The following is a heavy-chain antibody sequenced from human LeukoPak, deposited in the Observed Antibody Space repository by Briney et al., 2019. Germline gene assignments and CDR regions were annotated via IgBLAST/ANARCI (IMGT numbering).Heavy chain of an antibody. CDR3: AFNNNFKY. Sequence: PGGSLRLSCGGSGLSFSGRWMNWVRQAPGQGLEWVANIKYDGIEKYYVASVRGRFTISRDDAENSLSLQMNNMRAEDTAVYYCAFNNNFKYWGQGTQVTVSS. CDR2: IKYDGIEK. V-gene: IGHV3-7*01. D-gene: IGHD4-11*01. CDR1: GLSFSGRW. J-gene: IGHJ4*02.